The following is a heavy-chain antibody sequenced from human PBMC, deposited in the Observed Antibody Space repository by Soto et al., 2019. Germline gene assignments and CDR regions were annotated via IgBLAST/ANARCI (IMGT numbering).Heavy chain of an antibody. CDR2: IGTAGDT. J-gene: IGHJ6*02. V-gene: IGHV3-13*01. CDR3: ARVKGPLYSNYLYYYYGMDV. Sequence: PGGSLRLSCAASGFTFSSCDMHWVRQATGKGLEWVSAIGTAGDTYYPGSVKGRFTISRENAKNSLYLQMNSLRAEDTAVYYCARVKGPLYSNYLYYYYGMDVWGQGTTVTVSS. D-gene: IGHD4-4*01. CDR1: GFTFSSCD.